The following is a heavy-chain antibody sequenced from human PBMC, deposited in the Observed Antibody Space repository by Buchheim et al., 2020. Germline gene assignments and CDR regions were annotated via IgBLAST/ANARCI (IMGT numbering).Heavy chain of an antibody. CDR1: GGSISSGGYY. V-gene: IGHV4-31*03. CDR3: AREGGGDCTNGVCASRDYYFDY. CDR2: IYYSGST. D-gene: IGHD2-8*01. Sequence: QVQLQESGPGLVKPSQTLSLTCTVSGGSISSGGYYWIWIRQHPGKGLEWIVYIYYSGSTYYNPSLKSRVTISVDTSKNLFSLKLSSVTAADTAVYYCAREGGGDCTNGVCASRDYYFDYWGQGTL. J-gene: IGHJ4*02.